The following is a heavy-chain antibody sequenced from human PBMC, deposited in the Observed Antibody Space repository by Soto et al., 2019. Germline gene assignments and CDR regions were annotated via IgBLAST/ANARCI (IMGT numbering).Heavy chain of an antibody. V-gene: IGHV3-30*03. Sequence: VLSLILSFEATGFIFSDFGMHWVRQAPGKGLEWVAVISYDGNNKYYAQSVKGRFTISRDNSKNTLFLNMDSLRPEDTAVYHCVIGELDKAVVNSPDV. CDR3: VIGELDKAVVNSPDV. CDR2: ISYDGNNK. CDR1: GFIFSDFG. D-gene: IGHD5-18*01. J-gene: IGHJ3*01.